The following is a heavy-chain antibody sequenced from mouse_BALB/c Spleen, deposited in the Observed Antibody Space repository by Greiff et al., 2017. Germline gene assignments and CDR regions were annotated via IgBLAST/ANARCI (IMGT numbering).Heavy chain of an antibody. D-gene: IGHD2-4*01. CDR3: ARIAPYDYDDAMDY. CDR1: GFSLSTYGIG. Sequence: QVTLKESGPGILQPSQTLSLTCSFSGFSLSTYGIGVGWIRQPSGKGLEWLAHIWWNDNKYYNTALKSRLTISKDTSNNQVFLKIASVDTADTATYYCARIAPYDYDDAMDYWGQGTSVTVSS. J-gene: IGHJ4*01. CDR2: IWWNDNK. V-gene: IGHV8-11*01.